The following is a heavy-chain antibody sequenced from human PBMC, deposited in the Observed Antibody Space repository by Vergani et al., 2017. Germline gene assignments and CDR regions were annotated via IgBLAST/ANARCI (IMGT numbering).Heavy chain of an antibody. CDR1: GFTFNHYA. CDR3: AKANPRNSGYDYLYYYHAMDV. CDR2: ISGSGGST. D-gene: IGHD5-12*01. J-gene: IGHJ6*04. Sequence: EVQLLESGGDLVQPGGSLRLSCAASGFTFNHYAMNWVRQAPGKGREWVSGISGSGGSTYYAGSVKGRFTISRDSSKNTLYLQMNSLSAGDTAVYYCAKANPRNSGYDYLYYYHAMDVWGKGTTVTVSS. V-gene: IGHV3-23*01.